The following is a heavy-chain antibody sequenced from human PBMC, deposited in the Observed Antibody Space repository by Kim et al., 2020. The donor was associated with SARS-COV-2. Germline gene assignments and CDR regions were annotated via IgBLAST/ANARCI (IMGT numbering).Heavy chain of an antibody. CDR2: INPSGGST. D-gene: IGHD3-10*01. J-gene: IGHJ4*02. CDR1: GYTFTSYY. CDR3: ARDRLRITMVRGVIIERPDY. Sequence: ASVKVSCKASGYTFTSYYMHWVRQAPGQGLEWMGIINPSGGSTSYAQKFQGRVTMTRDTSTSTVYMELSSLRSEDTAVYYCARDRLRITMVRGVIIERPDYWGQGTLVTVSS. V-gene: IGHV1-46*01.